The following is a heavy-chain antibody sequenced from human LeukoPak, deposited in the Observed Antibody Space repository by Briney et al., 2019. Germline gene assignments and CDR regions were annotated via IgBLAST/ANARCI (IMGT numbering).Heavy chain of an antibody. V-gene: IGHV3-11*01. Sequence: NPGGSLRLSCTVSGITFSDYYMSWIRQAPGKGPEWLSYISSGGDIIYYADSVKGQGRFTISRDNAANSLYLQINSLRVEDTAVYFCARNHPSRNGGWPLFDYWGRGTLVTVSS. D-gene: IGHD1-14*01. J-gene: IGHJ4*02. CDR3: ARNHPSRNGGWPLFDY. CDR1: GITFSDYY. CDR2: ISSGGDII.